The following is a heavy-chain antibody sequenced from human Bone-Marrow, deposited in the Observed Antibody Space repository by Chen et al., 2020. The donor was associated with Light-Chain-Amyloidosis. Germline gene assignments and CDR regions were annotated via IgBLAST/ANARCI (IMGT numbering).Heavy chain of an antibody. J-gene: IGHJ4*02. CDR1: GYTFPNYW. CDR3: ARRRDGYNFDY. CDR2: IYPDDSDA. V-gene: IGHV5-51*01. D-gene: IGHD5-12*01. Sequence: EVQLEQSGPEVKKHGESLKISCKGSGYTFPNYWIGWVRQMRGKGLEWMGVIYPDDSDARYSPSFEGQVTISADKSITTAYLQWRSLKASDTAMYYCARRRDGYNFDYWGQGTLVTVSS.